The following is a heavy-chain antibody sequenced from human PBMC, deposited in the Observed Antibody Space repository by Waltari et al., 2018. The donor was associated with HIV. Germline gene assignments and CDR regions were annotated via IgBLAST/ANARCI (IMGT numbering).Heavy chain of an antibody. V-gene: IGHV3-33*01. J-gene: IGHJ6*02. CDR2: IWYDGSNK. CDR1: ACTFSSRD. Sequence: QVQLLASGAGVVEPGRSLRLPCAASACTFSSRDVPSIPQAPGKELEWMAIIWYDGSNKYYGASVRGRFTISRDNSKNTLYLQMNSLRAEDTAVYYCARGIPQSNWGHYYYGMDVWGQGTTVTVSS. CDR3: ARGIPQSNWGHYYYGMDV. D-gene: IGHD7-27*01.